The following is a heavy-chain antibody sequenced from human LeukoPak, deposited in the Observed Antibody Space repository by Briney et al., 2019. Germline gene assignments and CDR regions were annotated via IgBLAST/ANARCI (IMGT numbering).Heavy chain of an antibody. D-gene: IGHD3-22*01. Sequence: GSLRLSCAASGFTFSSYAMHWVRQAPGKGLEWVAVISYDGSNKYYADSVKGRFTISRDNSKNTLYLQMNSLRAEDTAVYYCARNSDSSGAFDYWGQGTLVTVSA. V-gene: IGHV3-30-3*01. CDR2: ISYDGSNK. CDR3: ARNSDSSGAFDY. CDR1: GFTFSSYA. J-gene: IGHJ4*02.